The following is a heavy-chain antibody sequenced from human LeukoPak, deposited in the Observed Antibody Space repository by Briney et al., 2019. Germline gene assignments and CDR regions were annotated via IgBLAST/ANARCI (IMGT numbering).Heavy chain of an antibody. D-gene: IGHD3-16*02. CDR2: INPSGGST. CDR1: GYTFTSYY. Sequence: RASVKVSCKASGYTFTSYYMHWVRQAPGQGLEWMGIINPSGGSTSYAQKFQGRVTMTRNTSISTAYMELSSLRSEDTAVYYCARGGVYDYVWGSYPDYYFDYWGQGTLVTVSS. CDR3: ARGGVYDYVWGSYPDYYFDY. V-gene: IGHV1-46*01. J-gene: IGHJ4*02.